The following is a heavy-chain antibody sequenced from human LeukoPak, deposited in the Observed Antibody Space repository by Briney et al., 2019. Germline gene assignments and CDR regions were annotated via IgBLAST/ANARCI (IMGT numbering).Heavy chain of an antibody. Sequence: SQTLSLTCAISGDSVSTNTAAWNWTRQSPSRGLEWLGRTYLKSTWYNDYALSVESRITIDPDTSKNQFSLHLKSVTPEDTAVYYCAREVDSGPNWFDPWGQGTLVIVSS. J-gene: IGHJ5*02. CDR2: TYLKSTWYN. CDR3: AREVDSGPNWFDP. V-gene: IGHV6-1*01. CDR1: GDSVSTNTAA. D-gene: IGHD1-14*01.